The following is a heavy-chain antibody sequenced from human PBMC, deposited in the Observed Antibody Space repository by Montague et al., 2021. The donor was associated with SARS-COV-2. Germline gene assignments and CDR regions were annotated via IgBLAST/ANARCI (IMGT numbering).Heavy chain of an antibody. CDR3: GKDLTPGGMDV. CDR2: FSLDTDRI. CDR1: GFNFKSYA. D-gene: IGHD3-10*01. V-gene: IGHV3-9*01. Sequence: SLRLSCAVSGFNFKSYAMHWVRQAPGKGLEWVAGFSLDTDRIDYADSVKGRFIVSRDKAQDTLYLQMSSLRPEDSAVYYCGKDLTPGGMDVWGQGTTVIVSS. J-gene: IGHJ6*02.